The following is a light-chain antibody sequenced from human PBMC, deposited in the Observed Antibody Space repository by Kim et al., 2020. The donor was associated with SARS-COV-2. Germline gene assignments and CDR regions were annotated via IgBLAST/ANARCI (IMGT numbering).Light chain of an antibody. V-gene: IGLV3-19*01. J-gene: IGLJ3*02. Sequence: ALGQTVRITCQGDSLRSYYASWYQQQPGQAPVLVIYGKNNRPSGNPDRFSGSSSGNTASLTITGAQAEDEADYYCNSRDSSDNHLVFGGGTQLTVL. CDR2: GKN. CDR3: NSRDSSDNHLV. CDR1: SLRSYY.